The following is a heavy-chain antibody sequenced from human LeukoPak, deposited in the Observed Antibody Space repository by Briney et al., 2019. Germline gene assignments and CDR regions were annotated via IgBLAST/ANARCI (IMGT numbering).Heavy chain of an antibody. CDR1: EYTFTSYD. CDR3: AREECSSTSCYVDY. J-gene: IGHJ4*02. V-gene: IGHV1-8*01. CDR2: MNPDSGNT. Sequence: ASVKVSCKASEYTFTSYDINWVRQATGQGLEWMGWMNPDSGNTGYAQKFQGRVTMTTDTSTSTAYMELRSLRSDDTAVYYCAREECSSTSCYVDYWGQGTLVTVSS. D-gene: IGHD2-2*01.